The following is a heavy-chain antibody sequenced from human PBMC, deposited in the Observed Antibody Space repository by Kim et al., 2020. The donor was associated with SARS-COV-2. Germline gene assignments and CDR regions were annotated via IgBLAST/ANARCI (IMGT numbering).Heavy chain of an antibody. CDR1: GFTFSSYS. Sequence: GGSLRLSCAASGFTFSSYSMNWVRQAPGKGLEWVSYISSSSSTIYYADSVKGRFTISRDNAKNSLYLQMNSLRDEDTAVYYCAGGGELVYYYYYGMDVWGQGTTVTVSS. CDR2: ISSSSSTI. V-gene: IGHV3-48*02. D-gene: IGHD3-16*01. J-gene: IGHJ6*02. CDR3: AGGGELVYYYYYGMDV.